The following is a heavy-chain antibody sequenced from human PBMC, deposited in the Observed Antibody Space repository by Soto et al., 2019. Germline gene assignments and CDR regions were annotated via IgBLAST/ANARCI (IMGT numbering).Heavy chain of an antibody. J-gene: IGHJ6*02. V-gene: IGHV3-30*18. CDR2: ISRDGSAS. CDR1: GFTLSTYG. Sequence: QVQLVESGGGVVQPGRSLRLSCAASGFTLSTYGMHWVRQAPGKGLEWVALISRDGSASYYADSVKGRFIISRDTSNNTLYIQMNGLRTEDTAVYDCAKYSSSSHYYYYYGMDVWGQGTTVTVSS. CDR3: AKYSSSSHYYYYYGMDV. D-gene: IGHD6-6*01.